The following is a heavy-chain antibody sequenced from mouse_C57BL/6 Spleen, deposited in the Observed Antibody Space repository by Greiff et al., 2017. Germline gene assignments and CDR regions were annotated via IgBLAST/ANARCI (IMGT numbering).Heavy chain of an antibody. J-gene: IGHJ1*03. Sequence: QVQLQQSGAELVRPGTSVKVSCKASGYAFTNYLIEWVKQRPGQGLEWIGVINPGSGGTNYNEKFKGKATLTADKSSSTAYMQLSSLTSEDSAVYFCARSGGNYWYFDVWGTGTTVTVSS. V-gene: IGHV1-54*01. CDR2: INPGSGGT. CDR1: GYAFTNYL. D-gene: IGHD2-1*01. CDR3: ARSGGNYWYFDV.